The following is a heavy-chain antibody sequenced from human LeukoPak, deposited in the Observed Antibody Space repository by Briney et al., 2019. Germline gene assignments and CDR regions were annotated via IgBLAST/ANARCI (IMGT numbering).Heavy chain of an antibody. CDR1: GSTFSSYA. V-gene: IGHV3-23*01. CDR3: ARSIVPAASPFDY. D-gene: IGHD2-2*01. CDR2: ISGSGGST. Sequence: GGSLRLSCAASGSTFSSYAMSWVRQAPGKGLEWVSAISGSGGSTYYADSVKGRFTISRDNSKNTLYLQMNRLRAEDTAVYYCARSIVPAASPFDYWGQGTLVTVSS. J-gene: IGHJ4*02.